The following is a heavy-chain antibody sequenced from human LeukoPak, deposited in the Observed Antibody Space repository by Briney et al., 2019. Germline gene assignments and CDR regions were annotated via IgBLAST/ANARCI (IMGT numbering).Heavy chain of an antibody. D-gene: IGHD5-18*01. CDR3: ARDFRVVNDVDTAMVNEY. CDR2: IIPIFGTA. V-gene: IGHV1-69*13. J-gene: IGHJ4*02. Sequence: GASVKVSCKASGGTFSSYAISWVRQAPGQGLEWMGGIIPIFGTANYAQKFQGRVTITADESTSTAYMELSSLRSEDTAVYYCARDFRVVNDVDTAMVNEYWGQGTLVTVSS. CDR1: GGTFSSYA.